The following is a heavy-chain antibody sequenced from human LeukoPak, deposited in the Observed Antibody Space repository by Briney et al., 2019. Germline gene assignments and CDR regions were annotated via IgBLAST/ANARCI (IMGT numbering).Heavy chain of an antibody. CDR2: IYYSGST. CDR3: ARIYPFWSGPYSTSYYFDD. D-gene: IGHD3-3*01. Sequence: SETLSLTCTVSGGSMSSHYWSWIRQPPGKGLEWIGYIYYSGSTNYNPSPKSRIAISVDTSKNQFSLKLSSATAADTAVYYCARIYPFWSGPYSTSYYFDDWGQGTLVAVSS. V-gene: IGHV4-59*11. CDR1: GGSMSSHY. J-gene: IGHJ4*02.